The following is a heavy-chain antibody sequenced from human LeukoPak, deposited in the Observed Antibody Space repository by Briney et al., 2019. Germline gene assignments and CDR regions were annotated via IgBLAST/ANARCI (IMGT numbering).Heavy chain of an antibody. CDR1: GYTFTSYY. D-gene: IGHD3-3*01. CDR2: INPNSGGT. J-gene: IGHJ4*02. V-gene: IGHV1-2*02. CDR3: ASSPYDFWSGYYFDY. Sequence: ASVKVSCKASGYTFTSYYMHWVRQAPGQGLEWMGWINPNSGGTNYAQKSQGRVTMTRDTSISTAYMELSRLRSDDTAVYYCASSPYDFWSGYYFDYWGQGTLVTVSS.